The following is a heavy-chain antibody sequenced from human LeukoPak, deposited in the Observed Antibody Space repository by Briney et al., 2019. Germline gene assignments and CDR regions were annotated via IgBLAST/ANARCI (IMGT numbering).Heavy chain of an antibody. Sequence: GGSLRLSCGASGFIFSTYGMHWVRQAPGKGLEWVAFIRFDGSNKYYADSVKGRFTISRDNSKNTLFLQMNSLKTEDTAVYYCAKEGYSRGYYSYYYMDVWGKGTTVTVSS. CDR2: IRFDGSNK. V-gene: IGHV3-30*02. CDR3: AKEGYSRGYYSYYYMDV. J-gene: IGHJ6*03. CDR1: GFIFSTYG. D-gene: IGHD6-13*01.